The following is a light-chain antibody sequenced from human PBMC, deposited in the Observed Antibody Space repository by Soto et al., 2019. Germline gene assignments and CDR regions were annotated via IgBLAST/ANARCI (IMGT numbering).Light chain of an antibody. CDR3: QQYGSWT. CDR2: GAS. Sequence: EIVLTQSPGTLSLSPGERATLSCRASQSVSSIYLAWYQQKPGQAPRLLIYGASSRATGIPDRFSGSGSGTHFTLTISRLEPEDFAVYYCQQYGSWTFGQGTKVEIK. J-gene: IGKJ1*01. CDR1: QSVSSIY. V-gene: IGKV3-20*01.